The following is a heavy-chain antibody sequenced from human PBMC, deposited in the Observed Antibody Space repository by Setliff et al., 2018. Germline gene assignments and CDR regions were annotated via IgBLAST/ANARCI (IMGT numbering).Heavy chain of an antibody. Sequence: PGGSLRLCCAASGFTFSSYTMNWVRQAPGKGLEWVTAISSSSTYIFYADSVKGRFTISRDNAKNSLYLHMNSLRADDTAVYYCSRDVYDFRTGQADPWGQGTLVTVSS. CDR1: GFTFSSYT. J-gene: IGHJ5*02. CDR2: ISSSSTYI. V-gene: IGHV3-21*01. CDR3: SRDVYDFRTGQADP. D-gene: IGHD3-3*01.